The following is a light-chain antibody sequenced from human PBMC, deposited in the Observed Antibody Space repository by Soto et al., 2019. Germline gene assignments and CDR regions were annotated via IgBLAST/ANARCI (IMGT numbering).Light chain of an antibody. CDR1: QSVTSNY. J-gene: IGKJ1*01. CDR2: GAS. Sequence: EIVLTQSPGTLSSSPGERVTLSCRASQSVTSNYLAWYQQKPGQSPRLLIFGASIRDTGLPDRFSGGGSGTDFTLTISDVQPEDFAVYYCHQRQSWPRTFGQGTKVDIK. CDR3: HQRQSWPRT. V-gene: IGKV3-20*01.